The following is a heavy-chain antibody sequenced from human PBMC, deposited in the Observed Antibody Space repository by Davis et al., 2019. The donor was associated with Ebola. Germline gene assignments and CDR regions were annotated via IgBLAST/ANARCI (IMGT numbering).Heavy chain of an antibody. J-gene: IGHJ4*02. CDR1: GYSFTSYW. CDR3: ARRVNSYGYLVDY. Sequence: GESLKISCKGSGYSFTSYWIGWVRQMPGKGLEWMGIIYPGDSDTRYSPSFQGQVTISADKSINTAYLQWSSLKALDTAMYYCARRVNSYGYLVDYWGQGTLVTVSS. V-gene: IGHV5-51*01. CDR2: IYPGDSDT. D-gene: IGHD5-18*01.